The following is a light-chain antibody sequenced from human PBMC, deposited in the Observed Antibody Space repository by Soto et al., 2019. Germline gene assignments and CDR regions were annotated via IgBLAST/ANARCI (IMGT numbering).Light chain of an antibody. V-gene: IGKV3-20*01. CDR1: QTVSSSY. J-gene: IGKJ1*01. CDR2: AAS. Sequence: EIVLTQSPGTLSLSPGERATLSCRASQTVSSSYFSWYQHQPGQAPRLLIYAASKRALGIPDRFRGSGSGTDFTLTITRLEPEDFAVYYCQPSGTFGQGTKVEI. CDR3: QPSGT.